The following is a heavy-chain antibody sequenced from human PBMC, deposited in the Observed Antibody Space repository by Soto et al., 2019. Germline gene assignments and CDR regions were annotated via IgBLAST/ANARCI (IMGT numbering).Heavy chain of an antibody. CDR3: ARGGHYYGMDV. J-gene: IGHJ6*02. V-gene: IGHV4-34*01. CDR2: INHSGST. CDR1: GGSFSGYY. Sequence: SETLSLTCAVYGGSFSGYYWSWIRQPPGKGLEWIGEINHSGSTNYNPSLKSRVTISVDTSKNQFSLKLSSVTAADTAVYYCARGGHYYGMDVWGQGTTVTVSS.